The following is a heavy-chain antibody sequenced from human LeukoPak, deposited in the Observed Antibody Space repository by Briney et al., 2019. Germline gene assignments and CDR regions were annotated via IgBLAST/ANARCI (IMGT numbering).Heavy chain of an antibody. V-gene: IGHV4-39*07. CDR3: AREQQWLKDGGFDY. D-gene: IGHD6-19*01. CDR2: IYYSGST. CDR1: GGSNSSSSYY. Sequence: SETLSLTCTVSGGSNSSSSYYWGWIRQPPGKGLEWIGSIYYSGSTNYNPSLKSRVTISVDTSKNQFSLKLSSVTAADTAVYYCAREQQWLKDGGFDYWGQGTLVTVSS. J-gene: IGHJ4*02.